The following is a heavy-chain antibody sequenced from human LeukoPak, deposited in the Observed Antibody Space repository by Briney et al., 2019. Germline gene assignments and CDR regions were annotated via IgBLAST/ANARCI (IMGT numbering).Heavy chain of an antibody. CDR1: GFTFSSYG. V-gene: IGHV3-33*06. Sequence: PGGALRLSCAASGFTFSSYGMHWVPQAPGKGLEGGAVIWCDGSNKYYADSVKGRFTISRDNSKNTLYLQMNSLRAEDTAVYYCAKISDYSNFLDYWGQGTLVTVSS. J-gene: IGHJ4*02. CDR3: AKISDYSNFLDY. CDR2: IWCDGSNK. D-gene: IGHD4-11*01.